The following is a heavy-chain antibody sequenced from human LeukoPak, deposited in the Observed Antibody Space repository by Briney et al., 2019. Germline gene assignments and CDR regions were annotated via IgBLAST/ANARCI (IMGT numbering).Heavy chain of an antibody. Sequence: GGSLRLSCAASGFTFSSYNMNWVRQAPGKGLEWVSAISSSDTYIYYADSVKGRFTISRDNAKNSLYLQMNSLRAEDTAVYYCAKDLRLYAAMVQYFDYWGQGTLVTVSS. CDR1: GFTFSSYN. J-gene: IGHJ4*02. CDR2: ISSSDTYI. D-gene: IGHD5-18*01. V-gene: IGHV3-21*01. CDR3: AKDLRLYAAMVQYFDY.